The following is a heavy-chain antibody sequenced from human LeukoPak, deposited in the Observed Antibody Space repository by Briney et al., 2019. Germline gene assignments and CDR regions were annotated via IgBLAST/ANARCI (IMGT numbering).Heavy chain of an antibody. CDR2: ISSSSSTI. CDR1: GFTFSSYS. Sequence: GGSLRLSCAASGFTFSSYSMNWVRQAPGKGLEWVSYISSSSSTIYYADSVKGRFTISRDNAKNSLYLQMNSLRAEDTAVYYCAREKLQVPLWWFDPWGQGTLVTVSS. V-gene: IGHV3-48*01. J-gene: IGHJ5*02. D-gene: IGHD3-16*01. CDR3: AREKLQVPLWWFDP.